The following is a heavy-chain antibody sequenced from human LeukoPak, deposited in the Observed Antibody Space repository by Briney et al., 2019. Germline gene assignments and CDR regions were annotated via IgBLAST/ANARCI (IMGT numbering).Heavy chain of an antibody. CDR2: IYYSGST. D-gene: IGHD2-15*01. Sequence: PSETLSLTCTVSGGSISSSSYYWGWIRQPPGKGLEWIGSIYYSGSTYYNPSPKSRVTISVDTSKNQFSLKLSSVTAADTAVYYCARDLIVVGTDAFDIWGQGTMVTVSS. J-gene: IGHJ3*02. CDR3: ARDLIVVGTDAFDI. CDR1: GGSISSSSYY. V-gene: IGHV4-39*07.